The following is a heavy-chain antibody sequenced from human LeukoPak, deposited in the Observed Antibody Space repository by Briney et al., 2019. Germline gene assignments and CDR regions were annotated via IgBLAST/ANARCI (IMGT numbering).Heavy chain of an antibody. V-gene: IGHV1-24*01. Sequence: ASVKASCKVSGYTLTELSMHWVRQAPGKGLEWMGGFDPEDGETIYAQKFQGRVTMTEDTSTDTAYMELSSLRSEDTAVYYCATADMANLELDYWGQGTLVTVSS. D-gene: IGHD1-1*01. CDR1: GYTLTELS. CDR2: FDPEDGET. CDR3: ATADMANLELDY. J-gene: IGHJ4*02.